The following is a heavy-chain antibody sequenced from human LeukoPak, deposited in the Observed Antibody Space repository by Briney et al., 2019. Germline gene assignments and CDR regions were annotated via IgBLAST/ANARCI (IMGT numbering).Heavy chain of an antibody. J-gene: IGHJ4*02. CDR1: GFTFSDHY. V-gene: IGHV3-72*01. Sequence: PGGSLRLSCAASGFTFSDHYIDWVRQAPGKGLEGVAGTRNKVNSYTTAYAASVTGRFTVSRDDSSNSVYLQMNSLKTEDTAVYYCARSMYGEGRRIIDFDYWGQGSLLTVSS. CDR3: ARSMYGEGRRIIDFDY. CDR2: TRNKVNSYTT. D-gene: IGHD4/OR15-4a*01.